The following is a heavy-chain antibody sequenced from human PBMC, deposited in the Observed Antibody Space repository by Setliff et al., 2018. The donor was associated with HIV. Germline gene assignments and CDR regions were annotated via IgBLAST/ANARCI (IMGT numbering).Heavy chain of an antibody. CDR2: ISYTGST. V-gene: IGHV4-59*01. J-gene: IGHJ6*04. D-gene: IGHD3-16*01. CDR1: GASISGYY. CDR3: ARGDTPDV. Sequence: SSETLSLTCNVSGASISGYYWSWIRQPPGKGLELIGYISYTGSTNYNPSLKSRVTISVDRSKNQFSLKLNSMTAADTAVYYCARGDTPDVWGKGTTVTVSS.